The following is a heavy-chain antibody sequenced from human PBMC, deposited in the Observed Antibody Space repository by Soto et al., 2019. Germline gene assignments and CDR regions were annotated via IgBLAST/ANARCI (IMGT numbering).Heavy chain of an antibody. J-gene: IGHJ6*02. CDR3: ARDRNWVTAIHYYYGMDV. CDR2: IWYDGSNK. Sequence: GGSLRLSCAASGFTFSSYGMHWVRQAPGKGLEWVAVIWYDGSNKYYADSVKGRFTISRENSKNTLYLQMNSLRAEDTAVYYCARDRNWVTAIHYYYGMDVWGQGTTVTVSS. V-gene: IGHV3-33*01. D-gene: IGHD2-21*02. CDR1: GFTFSSYG.